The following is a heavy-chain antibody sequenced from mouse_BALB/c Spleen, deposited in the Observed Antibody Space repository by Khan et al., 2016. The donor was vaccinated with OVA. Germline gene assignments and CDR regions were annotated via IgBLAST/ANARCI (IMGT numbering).Heavy chain of an antibody. D-gene: IGHD2-14*01. CDR1: GYTLISYT. V-gene: IGHV1-4*01. J-gene: IGHJ3*01. CDR3: VMDGAYHRNDGWVAY. CDR2: INTSNGNT. Sequence: QVQLQQSGAELARPGDSVKMSCKVSGYTLISYTIHWIKKRPGQGLEWIGYINTSNGNTNYNKKFKDKATLTTDKTSTTAYKQLSSLQSDASAVYNCVMDGAYHRNDGWVAYWGQGTLVTVSA.